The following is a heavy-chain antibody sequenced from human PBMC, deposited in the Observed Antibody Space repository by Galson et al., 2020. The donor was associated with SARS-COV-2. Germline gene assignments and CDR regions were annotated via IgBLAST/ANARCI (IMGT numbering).Heavy chain of an antibody. V-gene: IGHV3-23*01. CDR2: IAGDVSGT. Sequence: GGSLRLSCAASGFTFSNYAMSWVRQAPGKGLEWVSTIAGDVSGTFYADSVKGRFTVSRDNSKNTLYLQMNNLRADDTAVYFCAKASGDTGSSDVYHFDYLGQGTLVTVSS. D-gene: IGHD1-26*01. CDR1: GFTFSNYA. CDR3: AKASGDTGSSDVYHFDY. J-gene: IGHJ4*02.